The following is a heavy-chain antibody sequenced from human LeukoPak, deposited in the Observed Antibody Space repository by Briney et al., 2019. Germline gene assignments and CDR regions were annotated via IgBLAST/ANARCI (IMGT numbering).Heavy chain of an antibody. CDR1: GFTFSSYA. CDR2: ISGSGGST. V-gene: IGHV3-23*01. Sequence: GGSLRLSCAASGFTFSSYAMSWVRQAPGKGLGWVSAISGSGGSTYYAASVKGRFTISRDNSKNTLYLQMNSLRAEDTAVYYCAKDPDRAAAGTFDYWGQGTLVTVSS. D-gene: IGHD6-13*01. J-gene: IGHJ4*02. CDR3: AKDPDRAAAGTFDY.